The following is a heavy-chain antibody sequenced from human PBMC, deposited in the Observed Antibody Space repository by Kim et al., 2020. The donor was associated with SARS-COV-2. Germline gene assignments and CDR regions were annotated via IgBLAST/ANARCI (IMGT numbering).Heavy chain of an antibody. D-gene: IGHD3-10*01. V-gene: IGHV1-69*13. CDR3: ARVDAYYYGSGSYYEY. Sequence: SVKVSCKASGGTFSSYAIIWVRQAPGQGLEWMGGIIPIFGTANYAQRFQGRVTITADESTSTAYMELSSLRSEDTAVYYCARVDAYYYGSGSYYEYWGQ. CDR1: GGTFSSYA. CDR2: IIPIFGTA. J-gene: IGHJ4*02.